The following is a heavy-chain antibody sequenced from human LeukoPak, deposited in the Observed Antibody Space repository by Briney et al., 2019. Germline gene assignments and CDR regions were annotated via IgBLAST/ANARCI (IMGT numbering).Heavy chain of an antibody. Sequence: GGSLRLSCAASGFTFSSYSMSWVRQAPRKGLEWVSVVCGSGSSTDSAASVKGRFTISRDNSKNTLYLQMSSLSAEDTAVYYCAKMNVLTGYYTPNFDFWGQGTLVTVSS. V-gene: IGHV3-23*01. J-gene: IGHJ4*02. CDR2: VCGSGSST. CDR3: AKMNVLTGYYTPNFDF. CDR1: GFTFSSYS. D-gene: IGHD3-9*01.